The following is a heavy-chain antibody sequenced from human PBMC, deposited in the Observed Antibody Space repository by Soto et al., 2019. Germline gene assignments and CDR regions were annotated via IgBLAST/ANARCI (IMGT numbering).Heavy chain of an antibody. CDR1: GYTFNNYG. D-gene: IGHD2-15*01. CDR2: IGPYNGNT. Sequence: QVQLVQSGAEVKKPGASVKVSCKASGYTFNNYGISWVRQAPGQGLEWMGWIGPYNGNTDHAQNFQGRVTMTTDTSTTTAYMELRXXRSDDTALYYCARCXXSVXXCYTCWHFDLWGRGTLVTVSS. J-gene: IGHJ2*01. CDR3: ARCXXSVXXCYTCWHFDL. V-gene: IGHV1-18*01.